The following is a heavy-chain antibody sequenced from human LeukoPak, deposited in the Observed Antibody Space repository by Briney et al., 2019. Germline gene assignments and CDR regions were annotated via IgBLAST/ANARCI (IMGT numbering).Heavy chain of an antibody. Sequence: GGSLRLSCATSGITFRNYWMHWVRQAPGKGLVWVSHIIQDGSETFYADSVKGRFTISRDNAKNTVYLQMNSLRVEDTAVYYCATDDCRGLGYWGQGTLVTVSS. V-gene: IGHV3-74*01. CDR2: IIQDGSET. CDR1: GITFRNYW. J-gene: IGHJ4*02. CDR3: ATDDCRGLGY. D-gene: IGHD2-21*01.